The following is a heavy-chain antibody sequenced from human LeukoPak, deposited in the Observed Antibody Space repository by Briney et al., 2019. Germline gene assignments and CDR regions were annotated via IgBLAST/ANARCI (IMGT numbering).Heavy chain of an antibody. CDR1: GFTFSDYY. CDR3: AYTAMVYPPNPDY. CDR2: ISSSGSTI. J-gene: IGHJ4*02. V-gene: IGHV3-11*04. D-gene: IGHD5-18*01. Sequence: GGSLRLSCAASGFTFSDYYMSWIRQAPGKGLEWVSYISSSGSTIYYADSVKGRFTISRDNAKNSLYLQTNSLRAEDTAVYYCAYTAMVYPPNPDYWGQGTLVTVSS.